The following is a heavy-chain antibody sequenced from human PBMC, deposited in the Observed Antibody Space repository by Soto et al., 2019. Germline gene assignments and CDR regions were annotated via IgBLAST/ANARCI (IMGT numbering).Heavy chain of an antibody. J-gene: IGHJ5*02. Sequence: SETLSLTCTVSGGSISSGDYYWSWIRQTPGKGLEWIGYIYYSGSTYYNPSLKSRITISVAKSKSQFSLNLSSVTAADTAVYYCASLVVTAHNWFDPWGQGTLVTVSS. CDR1: GGSISSGDYY. V-gene: IGHV4-30-4*01. D-gene: IGHD2-21*02. CDR3: ASLVVTAHNWFDP. CDR2: IYYSGST.